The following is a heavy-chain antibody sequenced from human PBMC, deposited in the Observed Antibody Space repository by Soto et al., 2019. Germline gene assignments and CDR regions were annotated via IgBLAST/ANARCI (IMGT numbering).Heavy chain of an antibody. Sequence: GGSLRLSCAASGFTFSSYAMSWVRQAPGKGLEWVSAISGSGGSTYYADSVKGRFTISRDNSKNTLYLQMNSLRAEDTAVYYCLTYYDFWSGYYRPDFDYWGQGTLVTVSS. CDR2: ISGSGGST. J-gene: IGHJ4*02. V-gene: IGHV3-23*01. CDR3: LTYYDFWSGYYRPDFDY. D-gene: IGHD3-3*01. CDR1: GFTFSSYA.